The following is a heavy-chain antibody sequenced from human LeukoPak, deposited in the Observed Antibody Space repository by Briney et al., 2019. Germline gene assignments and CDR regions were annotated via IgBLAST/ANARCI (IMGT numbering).Heavy chain of an antibody. CDR1: GGSVSSGSYY. V-gene: IGHV4-61*01. CDR3: ARDQDGDYWGAFDY. J-gene: IGHJ4*02. CDR2: IYYSGST. D-gene: IGHD4-17*01. Sequence: PSETLSLTCTVSGGSVSSGSYYWSWIRQPPGKGLEWIGYIYYSGSTNYNPSLKSRVTISVDTSKNQFSLKLSSVTAADTAVYYCARDQDGDYWGAFDYWGQETLVTVSS.